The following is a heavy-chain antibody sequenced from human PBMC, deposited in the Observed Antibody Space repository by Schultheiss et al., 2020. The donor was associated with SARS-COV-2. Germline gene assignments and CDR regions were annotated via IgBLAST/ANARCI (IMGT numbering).Heavy chain of an antibody. CDR2: INHSGST. V-gene: IGHV4-34*01. D-gene: IGHD2-15*01. J-gene: IGHJ6*03. Sequence: SQTLSLTCAVYGGSFSGYYWSWIRQPPGKGLEWIGEINHSGSTNYNPSLKSRVTISVDTSKNQFSLKLSSVTAADTAVYYCARDRGYCSGGSCYPYYMDVWGQGTTVTVSS. CDR3: ARDRGYCSGGSCYPYYMDV. CDR1: GGSFSGYY.